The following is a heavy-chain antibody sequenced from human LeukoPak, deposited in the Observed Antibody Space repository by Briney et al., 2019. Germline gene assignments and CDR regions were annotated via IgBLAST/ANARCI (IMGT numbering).Heavy chain of an antibody. CDR3: ARGQATVPFDY. CDR1: GGSFSGYY. CDR2: INHSGST. V-gene: IGHV4-34*01. J-gene: IGHJ4*02. Sequence: SETLSLTCAVYGGSFSGYYWSWIRQPPGKGLEWIGEINHSGSTNYNPSLKSRVIISVDTSKNQFSLKLSSVTAADTAVYYCARGQATVPFDYWGQGTLVTVSS. D-gene: IGHD4-17*01.